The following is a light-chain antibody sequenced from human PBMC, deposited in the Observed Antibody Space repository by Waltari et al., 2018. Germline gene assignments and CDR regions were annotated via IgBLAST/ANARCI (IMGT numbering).Light chain of an antibody. CDR3: QQYSNWPPWT. CDR1: QSVSSN. Sequence: EIVMTQSPATLSVSPGDRATLSCRASQSVSSNLAWYQQKPGQTPRLLMYGASTRATGIPGRFSGGGSGTEFTLTISSLQSEDFAVYYCQQYSNWPPWTFGQGTKVEIK. CDR2: GAS. J-gene: IGKJ1*01. V-gene: IGKV3-15*01.